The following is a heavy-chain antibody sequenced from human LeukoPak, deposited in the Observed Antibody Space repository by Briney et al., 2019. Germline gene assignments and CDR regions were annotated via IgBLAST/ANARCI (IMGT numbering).Heavy chain of an antibody. Sequence: SQTLSLTCTVSGGSISSGGYYWSWIRQHPGKGLEWIGYIYYSGSTYYNPSLKSRVTISVDTSKNQFSLKLSSVTAADTAVYYCARDNSSQVSWFDPWGQGTLVTVSS. CDR1: GGSISSGGYY. J-gene: IGHJ5*02. V-gene: IGHV4-31*03. D-gene: IGHD6-13*01. CDR3: ARDNSSQVSWFDP. CDR2: IYYSGST.